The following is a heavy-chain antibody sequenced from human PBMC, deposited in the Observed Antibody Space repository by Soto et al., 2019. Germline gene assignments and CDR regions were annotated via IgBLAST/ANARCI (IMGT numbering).Heavy chain of an antibody. CDR1: GGTFSSYT. V-gene: IGHV1-69*02. J-gene: IGHJ5*02. Sequence: QVQLVQSGAEVKKPGSSVKVSCKASGGTFSSYTISWVRQAPGQGLEWMGRIIPILGIANYAQKFQGRVTITEDKSTSTAYMELSSLRSDDTAVYYCASQPMVRGLNWFDPWGQGTLVTVSS. D-gene: IGHD3-10*01. CDR3: ASQPMVRGLNWFDP. CDR2: IIPILGIA.